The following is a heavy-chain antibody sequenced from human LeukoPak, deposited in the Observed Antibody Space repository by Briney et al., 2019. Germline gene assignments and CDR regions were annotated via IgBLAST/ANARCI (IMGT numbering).Heavy chain of an antibody. CDR1: GLTFSGFA. CDR3: ARGSPPDY. CDR2: TSYHGSKK. V-gene: IGHV3-30-3*01. Sequence: PGGSLRLSCAASGLTFSGFAMYWVRQAPGKGLEWVAVTSYHGSKKYYADSVKGRFTISRDNSKNTLYLQMNSLRIEDTAVYYCARGSPPDYWGQGTLVTVSS. J-gene: IGHJ4*02.